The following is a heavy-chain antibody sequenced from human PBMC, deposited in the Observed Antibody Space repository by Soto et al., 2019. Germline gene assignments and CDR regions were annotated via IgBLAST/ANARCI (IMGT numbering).Heavy chain of an antibody. D-gene: IGHD2-21*02. CDR1: GGSISSSSYY. Sequence: SETLSLTCTVSGGSISSSSYYWGWIRQPPGKGLEWIGSIYYSGSTYYNPSLKSRVTISVDTSKNQFSLKLSSVTAADTAVYYCATYCGGDCYSLFYGMDVWGQGTTVTVSS. CDR3: ATYCGGDCYSLFYGMDV. V-gene: IGHV4-39*07. J-gene: IGHJ6*02. CDR2: IYYSGST.